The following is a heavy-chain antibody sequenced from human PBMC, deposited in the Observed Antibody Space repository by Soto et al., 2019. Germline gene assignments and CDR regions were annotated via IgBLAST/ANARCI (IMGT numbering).Heavy chain of an antibody. J-gene: IGHJ6*02. CDR2: IFSYDER. CDR1: GFSLSNARMG. D-gene: IGHD3-10*01. V-gene: IGHV2-26*01. CDR3: ARIRWFGELTTGMDV. Sequence: QVTLKESGPVLVKPTETLTLTCTVSGFSLSNARMGVSWIRQPPGKALEWLAHIFSYDERSYSTSLKSRLIISKDTSKSQVVLTMTNMDPVATATYYCARIRWFGELTTGMDVWGQGTTVTVSS.